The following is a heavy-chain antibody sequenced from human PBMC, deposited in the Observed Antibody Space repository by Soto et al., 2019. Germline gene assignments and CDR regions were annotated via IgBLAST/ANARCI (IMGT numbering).Heavy chain of an antibody. D-gene: IGHD6-13*01. Sequence: ETLSLTCAVYGGSFSGYYWTWIRQTPGKGLEWIGEINHSGSTNYNPSLKSRVTISVDTSKNQFSLKLSSVTAADTAVYYCARRHSSSWAPYYYYYYGMDVWGQGTTVTVSS. CDR1: GGSFSGYY. CDR2: INHSGST. V-gene: IGHV4-34*01. CDR3: ARRHSSSWAPYYYYYYGMDV. J-gene: IGHJ6*02.